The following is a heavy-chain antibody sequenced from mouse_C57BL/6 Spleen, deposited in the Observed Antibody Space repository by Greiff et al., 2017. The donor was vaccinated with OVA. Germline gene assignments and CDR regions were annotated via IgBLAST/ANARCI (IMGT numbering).Heavy chain of an antibody. CDR3: ARVDDGGLYYYAMDY. J-gene: IGHJ4*01. D-gene: IGHD6-5*01. CDR2: IYPGSGNT. Sequence: VQLQQSGPELVKPGASVKISCKASGYSFTSYYIHWVKQRPGQGLEWIGRIYPGSGNTKYNEKFKGKATLTADTSSSTAYMQLSRLTSEDSAVYYCARVDDGGLYYYAMDYWGQGTSVTVSS. V-gene: IGHV1-66*01. CDR1: GYSFTSYY.